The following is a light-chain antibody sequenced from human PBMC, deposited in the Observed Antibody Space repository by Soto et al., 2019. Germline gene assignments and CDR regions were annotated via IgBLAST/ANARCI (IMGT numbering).Light chain of an antibody. J-gene: IGLJ1*01. CDR2: EGS. V-gene: IGLV2-23*01. Sequence: QSVLTQPASVSGSPGQSITISCTGTSSDVGSYNLVSWYQQHPGKAPKLMIYEGSKRPSGVSNRFSGSKSGNTASLTISGLQAEDEADYYCCSYAGGSVYVFGTGTQLTVL. CDR3: CSYAGGSVYV. CDR1: SSDVGSYNL.